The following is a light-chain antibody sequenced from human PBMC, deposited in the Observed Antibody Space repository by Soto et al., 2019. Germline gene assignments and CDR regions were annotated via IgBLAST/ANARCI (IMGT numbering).Light chain of an antibody. CDR1: QSLVYSDGNTY. CDR3: LQFSHFPQT. J-gene: IGKJ1*01. Sequence: DIVLTQTPLSSPVTLGQPASISCRSSQSLVYSDGNTYLSWLQQRPGQPPRILIYQISNRFSGVPDRFSGSGAGSDFKRKISRVEAEDVEVYSSLQFSHFPQTFGQGTKVEIK. V-gene: IGKV2-24*01. CDR2: QIS.